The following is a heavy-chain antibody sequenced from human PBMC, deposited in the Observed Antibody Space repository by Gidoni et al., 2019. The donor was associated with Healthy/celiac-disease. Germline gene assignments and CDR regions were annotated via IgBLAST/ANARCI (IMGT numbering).Heavy chain of an antibody. CDR3: AKLRSAHFDY. J-gene: IGHJ4*02. Sequence: QVQLVESGGGVVQPGRYLRLSWAASGFTFSSYGMHWVRQAPGKGLEWVAVISYDGSNKYYADSVKGRFTISRDNSKNTLYLQMNSLRAEDTAVYYCAKLRSAHFDYWGQGTLVTVSS. V-gene: IGHV3-30*18. CDR1: GFTFSSYG. CDR2: ISYDGSNK.